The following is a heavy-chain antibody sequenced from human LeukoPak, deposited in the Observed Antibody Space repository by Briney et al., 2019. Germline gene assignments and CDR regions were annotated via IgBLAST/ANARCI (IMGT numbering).Heavy chain of an antibody. CDR3: ARAYYSGSYSHPPLH. J-gene: IGHJ4*02. D-gene: IGHD1-26*01. CDR1: GLTFSDYY. V-gene: IGHV3-11*04. Sequence: PGGSLRLSCAASGLTFSDYYMSWIRQPPGKGLEWVSYISSSGSTIYYADSVKGRFTISRDNAKNSLYLQMNSLRAEDTAVYYCARAYYSGSYSHPPLHWGQGTLVTVSS. CDR2: ISSSGSTI.